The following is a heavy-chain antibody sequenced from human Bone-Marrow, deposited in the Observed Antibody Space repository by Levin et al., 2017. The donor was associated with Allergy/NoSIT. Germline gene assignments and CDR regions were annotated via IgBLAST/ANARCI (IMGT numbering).Heavy chain of an antibody. CDR2: IYPGDSDT. Sequence: GGSLRLSCKGSGYSFTSYWIGWVRQMPGKGLEWMGIIYPGDSDTRYSPSFQGQVTISADKSISTAYLQWSSLKASDTAMYYCARRAVAGNRGEGVDYWGQGTLVTVSS. CDR3: ARRAVAGNRGEGVDY. V-gene: IGHV5-51*01. CDR1: GYSFTSYW. J-gene: IGHJ4*02. D-gene: IGHD6-19*01.